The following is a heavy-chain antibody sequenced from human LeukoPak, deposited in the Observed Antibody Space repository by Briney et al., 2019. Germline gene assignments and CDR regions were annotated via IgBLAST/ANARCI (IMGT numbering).Heavy chain of an antibody. CDR2: IYTGGST. Sequence: SQTLSLTCTVSGGSISSGSYYWSWIRQPAGKGLEWIGRIYTGGSTNYNPSLKSRVTISVDTSKNQFSLKLSSVTAADTAVYYCARSRAGDPELEYDYWGQGTLVTVSS. CDR3: ARSRAGDPELEYDY. V-gene: IGHV4-61*02. D-gene: IGHD1-1*01. J-gene: IGHJ4*02. CDR1: GGSISSGSYY.